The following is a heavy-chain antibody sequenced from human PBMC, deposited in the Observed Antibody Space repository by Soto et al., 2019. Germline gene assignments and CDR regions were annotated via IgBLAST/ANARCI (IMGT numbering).Heavy chain of an antibody. CDR1: GFSFSTTGVG. D-gene: IGHD2-15*01. J-gene: IGHJ6*02. CDR2: IYWNGNE. CDR3: AHEQSGYYYVLDV. Sequence: QITLRESGPTLVKPTQTLPLTCAYAGFSFSTTGVGVGWFYQPPGQALQWLALIYWNGNERYSLSLNGRLTDTQDAAKTQVLLTRPKLDPVDTATYYCAHEQSGYYYVLDVWGPGTNVSFSS. V-gene: IGHV2-5*01.